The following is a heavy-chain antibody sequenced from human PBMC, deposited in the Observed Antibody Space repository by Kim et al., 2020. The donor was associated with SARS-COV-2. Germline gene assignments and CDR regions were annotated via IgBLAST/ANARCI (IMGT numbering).Heavy chain of an antibody. Sequence: SETLSLTCAVSGGSISSSNWWSWVRQPPGKGLEWIGEIYHSGSTNYNPSLKSRVTISVDKSKNQFSLKLSSVTAADTAGSYCARELGYCSGGSCYDDSYYYGMDVWGQGTTVTVSS. V-gene: IGHV4-4*02. CDR3: ARELGYCSGGSCYDDSYYYGMDV. CDR2: IYHSGST. D-gene: IGHD2-15*01. CDR1: GGSISSSNW. J-gene: IGHJ6*02.